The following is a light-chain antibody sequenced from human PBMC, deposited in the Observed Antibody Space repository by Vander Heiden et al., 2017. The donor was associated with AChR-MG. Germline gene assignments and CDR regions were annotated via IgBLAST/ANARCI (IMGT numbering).Light chain of an antibody. V-gene: IGKV3-20*01. CDR1: QSVGSPY. Sequence: IVLTQSPDALALSPGERASLSCRASQSVGSPYLSWYQQRPGQAPRLLLYSTSIRATGIPDRFSGGGSGTDFTLTIDGLEPEDSAVYYCLHFHDSPLLTFGGGTKVEIK. J-gene: IGKJ4*01. CDR3: LHFHDSPLLT. CDR2: STS.